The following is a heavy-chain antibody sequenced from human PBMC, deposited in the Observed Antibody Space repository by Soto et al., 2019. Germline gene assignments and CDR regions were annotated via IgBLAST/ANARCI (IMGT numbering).Heavy chain of an antibody. CDR1: GFTFSSYA. J-gene: IGHJ6*03. Sequence: GGSLRLSCAASGFTFSSYAMSRVRQAPGKGLEWVSAISGSGGSTYYADSVKGRFTISRDNSKNTLYLQMNSLRAEDTAVYYCAKSGGGFRYYYMDVWGKGTTVTVSS. V-gene: IGHV3-23*01. CDR2: ISGSGGST. D-gene: IGHD2-15*01. CDR3: AKSGGGFRYYYMDV.